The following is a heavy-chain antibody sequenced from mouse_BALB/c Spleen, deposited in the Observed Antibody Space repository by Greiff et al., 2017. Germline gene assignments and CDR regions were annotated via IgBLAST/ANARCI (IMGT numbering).Heavy chain of an antibody. D-gene: IGHD2-4*01. CDR1: GYTFTSYW. CDR3: PTGLGAY. Sequence: QVQLKQSGAELAKPGASVKMSCKASGYTFTSYWMHWVKQRPGQGLEWIGYINPSTGYTEYNQKFKDKATLTADKSSITAYMQLSSLTSEDSAVYYCPTGLGAYWGQGTLVTVSA. J-gene: IGHJ3*01. CDR2: INPSTGYT. V-gene: IGHV1-7*01.